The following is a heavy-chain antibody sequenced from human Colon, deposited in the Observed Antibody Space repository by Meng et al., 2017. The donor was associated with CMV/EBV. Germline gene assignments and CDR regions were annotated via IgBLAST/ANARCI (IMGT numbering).Heavy chain of an antibody. D-gene: IGHD4-11*01. CDR3: AKASSNFPYYSMDV. CDR1: GLTVGKNE. J-gene: IGHJ6*02. V-gene: IGHV3-23*01. CDR2: ISGGGTTT. Sequence: EGSLRLSCVASGLTVGKNEMIWARQAPGKGPEWVSAISGGGTTTYYADSVKGRFTVSRDNSNNTVFLQLSSLRADDTALYYCAKASSNFPYYSMDVWGQGTPVTVSS.